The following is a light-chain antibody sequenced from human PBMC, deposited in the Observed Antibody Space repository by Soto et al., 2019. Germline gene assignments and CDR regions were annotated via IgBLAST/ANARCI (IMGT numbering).Light chain of an antibody. J-gene: IGLJ1*01. Sequence: SVLTQPASVSGSPGQSITTSCTGSSNDVGGYNYVSWYQQHPGQAPKLIIYEVSDRPSGVSPRFSGSKSGNTASLTISGLQVEDEADYFCTSYTSTIPYVFGSGTKVTVL. V-gene: IGLV2-14*01. CDR2: EVS. CDR3: TSYTSTIPYV. CDR1: SNDVGGYNY.